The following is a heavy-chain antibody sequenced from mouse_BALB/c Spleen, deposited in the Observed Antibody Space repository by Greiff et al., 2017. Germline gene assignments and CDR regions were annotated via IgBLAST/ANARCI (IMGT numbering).Heavy chain of an antibody. Sequence: EVKLVESGPSLVKPSQTLSLTCSVTGDSFTSGYWNWIRKFPGNKLEYMGYISYSGSTYYNPSLKSRISITRDTSKNQSYLQLNTVTTEDTATYYCSRGDDGNPYYFDYWGQGTTLTVSS. J-gene: IGHJ2*01. V-gene: IGHV3-8*02. CDR1: GDSFTSGY. D-gene: IGHD2-1*01. CDR3: SRGDDGNPYYFDY. CDR2: ISYSGST.